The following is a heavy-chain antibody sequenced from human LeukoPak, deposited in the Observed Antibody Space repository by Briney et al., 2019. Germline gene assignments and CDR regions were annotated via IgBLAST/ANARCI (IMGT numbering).Heavy chain of an antibody. J-gene: IGHJ3*02. D-gene: IGHD6-13*01. V-gene: IGHV4-59*01. CDR1: GGSISSYY. CDR3: ARKTTIIAAAGDDAFDI. CDR2: IYYSGST. Sequence: KPSETLSLTCTVSGGSISSYYWSWIRQPPGKGLEWIGYIYYSGSTNYNPSLKSRVTISVDTSKNQFSLKLSSVTAADTAVYYCARKTTIIAAAGDDAFDIWGQGTMVTVSS.